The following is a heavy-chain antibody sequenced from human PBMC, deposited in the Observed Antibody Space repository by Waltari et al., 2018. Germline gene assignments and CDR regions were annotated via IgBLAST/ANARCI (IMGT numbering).Heavy chain of an antibody. CDR1: GGSISSSSYY. CDR2: IYYSGGT. Sequence: QLQLQESGPGLVKPSETLSLTCTVSGGSISSSSYYWGWIRQPPGKGLEWIGSIYYSGGTYYNPSLKSRVTISVDTSKNQFSLKLSSVTAADTAVYYCARPYSNYYYYGMDVWGQGTTVTVSS. J-gene: IGHJ6*02. V-gene: IGHV4-39*07. D-gene: IGHD4-4*01. CDR3: ARPYSNYYYYGMDV.